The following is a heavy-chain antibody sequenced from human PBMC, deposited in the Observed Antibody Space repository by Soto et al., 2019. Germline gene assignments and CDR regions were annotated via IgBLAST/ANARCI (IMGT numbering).Heavy chain of an antibody. V-gene: IGHV4-30-2*01. J-gene: IGHJ4*02. D-gene: IGHD3-3*01. CDR1: GGSISSGGYS. CDR2: IYHSGST. Sequence: SETLSLTCAVSGGSISSGGYSWSWIRQPPGKGLEWIGYIYHSGSTYYNPSLKSRVTISVDRSKNQFSLKLSSVTAADTAVYYCARVRIGGQSGYSRAHYFDYWGQGTLVTVSS. CDR3: ARVRIGGQSGYSRAHYFDY.